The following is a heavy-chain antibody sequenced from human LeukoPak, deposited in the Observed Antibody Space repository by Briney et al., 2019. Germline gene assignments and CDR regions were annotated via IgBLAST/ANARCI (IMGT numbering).Heavy chain of an antibody. CDR1: EFTFVRYA. CDR2: ISSSSFKS. J-gene: IGHJ4*02. Sequence: GGSLRLACAASEFTFVRYAMNWVRQAPGKGLEWVSYISSSSFKSGYADCVKGRFTISRDNAKNSLYLQMHSLRAEDTAVYYCARDRSTVAGIDYWGQGTLVTVSS. V-gene: IGHV3-48*04. CDR3: ARDRSTVAGIDY. D-gene: IGHD6-19*01.